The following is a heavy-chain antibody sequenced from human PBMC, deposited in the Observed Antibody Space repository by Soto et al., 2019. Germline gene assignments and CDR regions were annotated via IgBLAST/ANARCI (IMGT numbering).Heavy chain of an antibody. Sequence: QVQLVQSGAELKKPGSSVKVSCKASGGTFSSYAISWVRQAPGQGLEWMGGIIPIFGTANYAQKFQGRVTITADESTSTAYMELSSLRSEDTAVYYCARSRRGGIVVVPVYFDYWGQGTLVTVSS. D-gene: IGHD2-2*01. CDR3: ARSRRGGIVVVPVYFDY. CDR1: GGTFSSYA. V-gene: IGHV1-69*01. J-gene: IGHJ4*02. CDR2: IIPIFGTA.